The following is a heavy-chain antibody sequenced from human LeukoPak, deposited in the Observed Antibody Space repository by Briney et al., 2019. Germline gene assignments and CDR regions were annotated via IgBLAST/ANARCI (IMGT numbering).Heavy chain of an antibody. CDR2: ISGSGGST. CDR1: GFTFSSYG. V-gene: IGHV3-23*01. CDR3: AKDWGRHYDIFYYFDY. J-gene: IGHJ4*02. D-gene: IGHD3-9*01. Sequence: GGSLRLSCAASGFTFSSYGMSWVRQAPGKGLEWVSAISGSGGSTYYVDSVKGRFTISRDNSKNTLYLQMNSLRAEDTAVYYCAKDWGRHYDIFYYFDYWGQGTLVTVSS.